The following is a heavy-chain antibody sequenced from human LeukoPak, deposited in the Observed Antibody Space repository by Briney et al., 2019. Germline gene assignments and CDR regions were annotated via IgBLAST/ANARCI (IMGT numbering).Heavy chain of an antibody. D-gene: IGHD2-2*01. CDR2: IIPNFGTA. J-gene: IGHJ6*03. V-gene: IGHV1-69*05. CDR3: ARTQDIVVVPAAKVGYYYMDV. Sequence: ASVKVSCKASGGTFSSYAISWVRQAPGQGLEWMGGIIPNFGTANYAQKFQGRVTITTDESTSTAYMELSSLRSEDTAVYYCARTQDIVVVPAAKVGYYYMDVWGKGATVTVSS. CDR1: GGTFSSYA.